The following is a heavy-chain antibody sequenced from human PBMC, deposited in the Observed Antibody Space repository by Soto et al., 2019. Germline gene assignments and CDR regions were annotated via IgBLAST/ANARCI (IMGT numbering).Heavy chain of an antibody. CDR2: ISSSSSTI. CDR1: GFTFSSYS. Sequence: GGSLRLSCAASGFTFSSYSMNWVRQAPGKGLEWVSYISSSSSTIYYADSVKGRFTISRDNAKNSLYLQMNSLRDEDTAVYYCARDLAEVRFLEWFGDDYYYYYGMDVWGQGTTVTVSS. J-gene: IGHJ6*02. CDR3: ARDLAEVRFLEWFGDDYYYYYGMDV. V-gene: IGHV3-48*02. D-gene: IGHD3-3*01.